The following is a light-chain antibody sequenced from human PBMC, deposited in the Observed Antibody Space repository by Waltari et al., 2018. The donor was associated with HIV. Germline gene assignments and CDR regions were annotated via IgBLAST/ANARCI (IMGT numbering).Light chain of an antibody. Sequence: QSVLSQPPSASGTPGQNTSISCSGDISNIGNSFVYWYQQRPGMAPRLLIYRNEQRPSGVPARCSVSKSDTSASLAISGLRFEDEADYHCSTWDDSLSHWVFGGGTKLTVL. V-gene: IGLV1-47*01. CDR3: STWDDSLSHWV. J-gene: IGLJ3*02. CDR2: RNE. CDR1: ISNIGNSF.